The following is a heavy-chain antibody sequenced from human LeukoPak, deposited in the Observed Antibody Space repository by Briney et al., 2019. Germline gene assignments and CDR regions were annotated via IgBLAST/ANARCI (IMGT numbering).Heavy chain of an antibody. CDR3: ARDRIVVVPAVYYYGMDV. J-gene: IGHJ6*02. Sequence: GGSLRLSCAASGFTFSSYAMHWVRQAPGKGLEWVAVIWYDGSNKYYADSVKGRFTISRDNSKNTLYLQMNSLRAEDTAVYYCARDRIVVVPAVYYYGMDVWGQGTTVTVSS. D-gene: IGHD2-2*01. CDR1: GFTFSSYA. V-gene: IGHV3-33*08. CDR2: IWYDGSNK.